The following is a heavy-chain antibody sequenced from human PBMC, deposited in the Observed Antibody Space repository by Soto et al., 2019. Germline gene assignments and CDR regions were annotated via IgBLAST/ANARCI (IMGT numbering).Heavy chain of an antibody. Sequence: QVQLLQSGSEVKKPGSSVKVSCSASGGSLSSYPVTWVRQAPGQGLEWMGRIIPIVGLTNYAQKFQGRVTIAEDKPTSTAYMALSSLRSDETAGYYWARPTGVHEAGGNYIDVWGKGTTVIVSS. V-gene: IGHV1-69*02. CDR1: GGSLSSYP. CDR2: IIPIVGLT. CDR3: ARPTGVHEAGGNYIDV. D-gene: IGHD2-8*02. J-gene: IGHJ6*03.